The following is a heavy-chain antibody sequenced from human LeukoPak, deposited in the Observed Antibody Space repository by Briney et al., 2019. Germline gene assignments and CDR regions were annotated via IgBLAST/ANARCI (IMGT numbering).Heavy chain of an antibody. CDR2: IHNDGSSK. D-gene: IGHD3-9*01. CDR1: GFTFNNYA. V-gene: IGHV3-30*02. CDR3: ARRRYFDHQFIDY. J-gene: IGHJ4*02. Sequence: PGGSLRLSCVASGFTFNNYAMDWVRQAPGKGLEWVAFIHNDGSSKYYADSVKGRFTISRDNSKNTLYLQMNSLRAEDTAVYYCARRRYFDHQFIDYWGQGTLVTVSS.